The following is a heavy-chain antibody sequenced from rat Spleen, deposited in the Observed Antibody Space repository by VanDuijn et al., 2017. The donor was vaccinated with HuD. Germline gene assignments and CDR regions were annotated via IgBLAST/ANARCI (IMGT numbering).Heavy chain of an antibody. CDR2: ISYDGTAT. J-gene: IGHJ4*01. D-gene: IGHD1-11*01. V-gene: IGHV5-20*01. CDR3: TAGTTEGTYVMDA. Sequence: EVQLVESGGGLVQPGRSLKLSCTASGFTFSNSGMAWVRQTPTKGLEWVASISYDGTATYYRDSVKGRFTFARDNAKSTLYLQMGSLRSEDTATYYCTAGTTEGTYVMDAWGQGVMVTVSS. CDR1: GFTFSNSG.